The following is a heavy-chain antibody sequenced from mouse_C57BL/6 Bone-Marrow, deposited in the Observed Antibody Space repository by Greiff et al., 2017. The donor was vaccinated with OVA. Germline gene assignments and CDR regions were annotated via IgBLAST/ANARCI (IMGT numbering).Heavy chain of an antibody. Sequence: VHVKQSGAELVRPGASVKLSCTASGFNIKDDYMHWVKQRPEQGLEWIGWIDPENGDTEYASKFQGKATITADTSSNTAYLQLSSLTSEDTAVYYCTTRILDYWGQGTTLTVSS. CDR1: GFNIKDDY. J-gene: IGHJ2*01. V-gene: IGHV14-4*01. CDR2: IDPENGDT. CDR3: TTRILDY.